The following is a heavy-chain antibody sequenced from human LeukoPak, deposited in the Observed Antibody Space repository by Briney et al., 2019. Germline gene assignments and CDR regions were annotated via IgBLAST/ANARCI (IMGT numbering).Heavy chain of an antibody. CDR2: ISYDGSNK. CDR1: GFTFSSYA. V-gene: IGHV3-30-3*01. D-gene: IGHD6-13*01. Sequence: GGSLRLSCAASGFTFSSYAMHWVRQAPGKGLEWVAVISYDGSNKYYADSVKGRFTISRDNSKNTLYLQMNSLRAEDTAVYYCARDPQQLGPFDYWGQGTLVTVSS. CDR3: ARDPQQLGPFDY. J-gene: IGHJ4*02.